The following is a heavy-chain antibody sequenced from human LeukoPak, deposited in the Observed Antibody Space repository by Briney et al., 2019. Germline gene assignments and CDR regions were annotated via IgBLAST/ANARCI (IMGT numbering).Heavy chain of an antibody. D-gene: IGHD1-26*01. V-gene: IGHV3-7*01. CDR2: MRQDGGEI. CDR1: GFTFSNYW. CDR3: ARDKIVGATHFDS. Sequence: GGSLRLSCAASGFTFSNYWMTWVRQAPGKGLEWVANMRQDGGEIYYVDSVKGRFTISRDNAKNSLHLEMNSLRAEDTAVYYCARDKIVGATHFDSWGQGTLVTVSS. J-gene: IGHJ4*02.